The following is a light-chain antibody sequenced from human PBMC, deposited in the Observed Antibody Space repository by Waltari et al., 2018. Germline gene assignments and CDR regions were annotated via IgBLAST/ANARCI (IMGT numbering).Light chain of an antibody. V-gene: IGKV3-15*01. CDR2: DGS. Sequence: EIVLTHSPGTLSLSPGERVPLSCRASQSVTSYLVWYQKKPGQAPRLLIYDGSSRATGVPARFSGSGSGTEFTLTISSLQSEDLAVYYCQQYGAWPLTFGGGSKVEF. CDR3: QQYGAWPLT. CDR1: QSVTSY. J-gene: IGKJ4*01.